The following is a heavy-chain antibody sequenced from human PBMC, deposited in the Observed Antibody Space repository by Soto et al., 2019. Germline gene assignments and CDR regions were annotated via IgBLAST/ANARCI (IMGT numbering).Heavy chain of an antibody. V-gene: IGHV3-23*01. D-gene: IGHD6-19*01. J-gene: IGHJ2*01. Sequence: EVQLLESGGGLVQPGGSLRLSCAASGFTFSSYAMSWVRQAPGKGLEWVSAISGRGGGTHYADSVKGRFTISRDNSKNTLYLQVNSLRAEDSAVYYCAKAGCQWLAYWYFDLWGRGTLVTVSS. CDR1: GFTFSSYA. CDR3: AKAGCQWLAYWYFDL. CDR2: ISGRGGGT.